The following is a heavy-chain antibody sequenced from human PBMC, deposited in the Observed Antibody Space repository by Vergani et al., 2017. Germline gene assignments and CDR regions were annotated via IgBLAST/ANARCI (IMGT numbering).Heavy chain of an antibody. CDR3: AGDRYYLGSGSYPYFYYDGLDV. D-gene: IGHD3-10*01. V-gene: IGHV3-21*01. Sequence: EVQLVESGGGLVKRGGSLRLSCAASGFTFSSYSMNWVRQAPGKGLEWVSSISSSSSYIHYSDSLKGRFTISRDNAKSSLYLQMNSLRSEDTGVYYCAGDRYYLGSGSYPYFYYDGLDVWGQGTAVTVSS. CDR1: GFTFSSYS. J-gene: IGHJ6*02. CDR2: ISSSSSYI.